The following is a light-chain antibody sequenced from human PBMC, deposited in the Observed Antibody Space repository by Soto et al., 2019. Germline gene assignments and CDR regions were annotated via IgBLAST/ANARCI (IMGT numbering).Light chain of an antibody. CDR1: QSVSSY. V-gene: IGKV3-11*01. Sequence: EIVLTQSPATLSLSPGERATLSCRASQSVSSYLAWYQQKPGQAPRLLIYDASNRTTGIPARFSGSGSGTDFTLTISSLDPEDFAVSYCQQRSNWLTFGGGTKVEIK. CDR3: QQRSNWLT. CDR2: DAS. J-gene: IGKJ4*01.